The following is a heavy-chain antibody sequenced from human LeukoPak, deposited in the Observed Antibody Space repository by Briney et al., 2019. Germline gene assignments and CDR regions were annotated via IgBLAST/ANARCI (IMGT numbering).Heavy chain of an antibody. CDR3: ARSGSSGWSDY. V-gene: IGHV1-18*01. CDR1: GYTFTSYG. D-gene: IGHD6-19*01. CDR2: IGPYNGNT. J-gene: IGHJ4*02. Sequence: ASVKVSCKASGYTFTSYGISWVRQAHGQGLEWMGWIGPYNGNTNYAQKFQGRVTMTRDTSISTAYMELSRLRSDDTAVYYCARSGSSGWSDYWGQGTLVTVSS.